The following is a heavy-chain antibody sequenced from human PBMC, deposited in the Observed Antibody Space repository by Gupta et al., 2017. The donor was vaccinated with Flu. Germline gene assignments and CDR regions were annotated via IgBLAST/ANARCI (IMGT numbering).Heavy chain of an antibody. CDR1: GGSISSSSYY. Sequence: QLQLQESGPGLVKPSEALSLTCSISGGSISSSSYYWGWIRQPPGKGLEWIGSIYYSGSTYYNPSLKSRVTISVDTSKNQFSLKLSSVTAADTAMYYCARLPTNDAFDIWGQGTMVTVSS. V-gene: IGHV4-39*01. CDR2: IYYSGST. J-gene: IGHJ3*02. CDR3: ARLPTNDAFDI. D-gene: IGHD2-2*01.